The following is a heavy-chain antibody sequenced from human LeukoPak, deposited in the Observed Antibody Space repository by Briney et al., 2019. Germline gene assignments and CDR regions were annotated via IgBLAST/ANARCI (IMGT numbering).Heavy chain of an antibody. D-gene: IGHD3-9*01. V-gene: IGHV4-31*03. J-gene: IGHJ4*02. Sequence: PSETLSLTCTVSGDSISSGGYYWSWIRQHPEKGPEWIGYIYYTGSNYYNPSLVSRVTMSVDTSKNQFSLKLRSVTAADTAVYYCARGNYFDTAGFYDSWGQGTLVNVSS. CDR3: ARGNYFDTAGFYDS. CDR2: IYYTGSN. CDR1: GDSISSGGYY.